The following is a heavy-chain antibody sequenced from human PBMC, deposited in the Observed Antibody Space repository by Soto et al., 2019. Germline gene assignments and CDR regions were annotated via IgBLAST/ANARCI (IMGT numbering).Heavy chain of an antibody. J-gene: IGHJ6*02. CDR3: ARDHLAYQLPTPSDYYGMEV. CDR1: GGTFSSYA. CDR2: IIPIFGTA. V-gene: IGHV1-69*06. Sequence: QVQLVQSGAEVKKPGSSVKVSCKASGGTFSSYAISWVRQAPGQGLEWMGGIIPIFGTANYAQKFQGRVTITAVKSTSTAYIELSSLRSEDTAVYYCARDHLAYQLPTPSDYYGMEVWGQGTTVTFSS. D-gene: IGHD2-2*01.